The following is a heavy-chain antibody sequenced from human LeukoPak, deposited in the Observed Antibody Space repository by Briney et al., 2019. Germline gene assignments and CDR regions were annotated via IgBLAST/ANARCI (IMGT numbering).Heavy chain of an antibody. D-gene: IGHD3-10*01. Sequence: ASVKVSCKASGYTFTSYGISWVRQAPGQGLEWMGWISAYNGNTNYAQKLQGRVTMTKDTSTSTAYMELRSLRSDDTAVYYCARGFTPVSYYYGSGSYYDAFDIWGQGTMVTVSS. CDR1: GYTFTSYG. J-gene: IGHJ3*02. CDR2: ISAYNGNT. V-gene: IGHV1-18*01. CDR3: ARGFTPVSYYYGSGSYYDAFDI.